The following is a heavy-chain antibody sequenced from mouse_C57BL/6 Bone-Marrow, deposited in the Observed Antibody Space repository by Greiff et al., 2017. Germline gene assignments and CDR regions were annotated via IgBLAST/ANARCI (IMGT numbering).Heavy chain of an antibody. CDR1: GFTFSDYY. CDR3: ARRGDNYYGSSDEAMDY. J-gene: IGHJ4*01. CDR2: ISNGGGST. D-gene: IGHD1-1*01. Sequence: EVQLEESGGGLVQPGGSLKLSCAASGFTFSDYYMYWVRQTPEQRLEWVAYISNGGGSTYYPDTVKGRFTISRDNATNTLYLPMSRLKSEDTAMYYGARRGDNYYGSSDEAMDYWGQGTSVTGAS. V-gene: IGHV5-12*01.